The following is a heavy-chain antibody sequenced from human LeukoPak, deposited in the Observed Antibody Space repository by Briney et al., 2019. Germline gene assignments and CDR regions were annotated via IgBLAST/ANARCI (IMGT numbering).Heavy chain of an antibody. CDR1: GYTFTSYY. Sequence: ASVKVSCKASGYTFTSYYMHWVRQAPGQGLEWMGIINPSGGSTSYAQKFQGRVTMTRDMSTSTVYMELSSLRSEDTAVYYCARGFTEAYSSSWYNELGAPHFDYWGQGTLVTVSS. D-gene: IGHD6-13*01. CDR3: ARGFTEAYSSSWYNELGAPHFDY. V-gene: IGHV1-46*01. CDR2: INPSGGST. J-gene: IGHJ4*02.